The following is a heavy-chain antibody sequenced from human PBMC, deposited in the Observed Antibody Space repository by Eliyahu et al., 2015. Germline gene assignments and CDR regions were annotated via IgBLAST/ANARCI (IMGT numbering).Heavy chain of an antibody. J-gene: IGHJ4*02. Sequence: QVQLVQSGAEVKKPGASVRISCEASGFSFTTYTFHWIRQAPGQSLEWMGWIIGGNGGTIYAQDFQDRITFIRDTSARTVYMELSSLRSADTAIYFCARDLSGDPDCHFDYWGQGTLVTVSS. CDR1: GFSFTTYT. V-gene: IGHV1-3*01. D-gene: IGHD2-21*01. CDR2: IIGGNGGT. CDR3: ARDLSGDPDCHFDY.